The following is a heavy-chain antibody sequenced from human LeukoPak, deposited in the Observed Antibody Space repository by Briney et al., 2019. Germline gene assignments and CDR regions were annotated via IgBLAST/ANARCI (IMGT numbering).Heavy chain of an antibody. CDR2: ISWNSGSI. CDR1: GFTFDDYA. D-gene: IGHD5-24*01. J-gene: IGHJ4*02. CDR3: AKDDAWLQYGN. V-gene: IGHV3-9*01. Sequence: PGGSLRLSCAASGFTFDDYAMHWVRHAPGKGLEWVSGISWNSGSIGYADSVKGRFTISRDNAKNSLYLQMNSLRAEDTAVYYCAKDDAWLQYGNWGRGTLVTVSS.